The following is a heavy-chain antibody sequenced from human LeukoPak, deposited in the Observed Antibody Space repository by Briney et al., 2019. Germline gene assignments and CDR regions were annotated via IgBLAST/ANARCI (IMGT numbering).Heavy chain of an antibody. CDR3: ARDLSFSSSWPNDAFDI. V-gene: IGHV1-2*06. Sequence: ASVKVSCKASGYAFTGYYIHWVRQAPGQGLEWMGRINPNSGGTNYAQKFQGRVTMTRDTSISTAYMELSRLTSDDTAVYYCARDLSFSSSWPNDAFDIWGQGTMVTVSS. J-gene: IGHJ3*02. D-gene: IGHD6-13*01. CDR1: GYAFTGYY. CDR2: INPNSGGT.